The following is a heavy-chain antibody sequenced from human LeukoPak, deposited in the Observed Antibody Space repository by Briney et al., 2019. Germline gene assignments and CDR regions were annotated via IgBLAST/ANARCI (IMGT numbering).Heavy chain of an antibody. J-gene: IGHJ4*02. D-gene: IGHD3-22*01. CDR2: IYYSGST. Sequence: PSETLSLTCTVSGGSISSYYWSWIRQPPGKGLEWIGYIYYSGSTNYNPSLKSRVTISVDTSKNQFSLKLSSVTAADTAVYYCARENYDSSGYYQYYFDYWGQGTLVTVSS. V-gene: IGHV4-59*01. CDR1: GGSISSYY. CDR3: ARENYDSSGYYQYYFDY.